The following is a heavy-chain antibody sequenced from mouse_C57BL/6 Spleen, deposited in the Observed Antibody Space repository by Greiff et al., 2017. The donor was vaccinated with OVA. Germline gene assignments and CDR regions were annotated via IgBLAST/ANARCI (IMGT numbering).Heavy chain of an antibody. J-gene: IGHJ4*01. CDR3: ARGVLQGAMDY. V-gene: IGHV1-72*01. CDR1: GYTFTSYW. Sequence: QVQLQQPGAELVKPGASVKLSCKASGYTFTSYWMPWVKQSPGRGLEWVGRLDPNSGGIKYTEKFKSKATLTVDKPSSTDYMQLSSLTSEDSACYYCARGVLQGAMDYWGQGTSVTVSA. D-gene: IGHD2-14*01. CDR2: LDPNSGGI.